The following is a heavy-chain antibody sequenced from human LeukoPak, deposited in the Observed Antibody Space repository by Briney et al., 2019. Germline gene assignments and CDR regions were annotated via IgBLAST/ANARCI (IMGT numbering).Heavy chain of an antibody. CDR2: IYTSGST. Sequence: SETLSLTCTVSGDSISNYYWNWIRQPAGKGLEWIGRIYTSGSTNYNPSLKSRVTMSVDTSKNQFSLKLSSVTAADTAVYYCVRVTFEWWSDSWGQGTLVTVSS. J-gene: IGHJ4*02. CDR1: GDSISNYY. V-gene: IGHV4-4*07. D-gene: IGHD2-15*01. CDR3: VRVTFEWWSDS.